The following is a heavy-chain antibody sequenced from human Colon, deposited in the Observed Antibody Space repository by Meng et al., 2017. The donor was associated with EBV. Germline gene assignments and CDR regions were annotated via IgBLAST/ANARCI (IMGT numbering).Heavy chain of an antibody. D-gene: IGHD4-17*01. Sequence: VELPGSGPGLVQPSQTLSLTCTASGGSISSGDYYWSWIRQPPGKGLGWIGYIYYSGRTYSNASLKSRVTISIDRSKNQFSLKLSSVTAADTAVYYCARDRKHYGERGWFDPWGQGTLVTVSS. J-gene: IGHJ5*02. V-gene: IGHV4-30-4*01. CDR2: IYYSGRT. CDR3: ARDRKHYGERGWFDP. CDR1: GGSISSGDYY.